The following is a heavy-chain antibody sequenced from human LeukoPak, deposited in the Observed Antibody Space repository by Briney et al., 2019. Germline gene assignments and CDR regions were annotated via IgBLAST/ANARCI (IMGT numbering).Heavy chain of an antibody. D-gene: IGHD1-26*01. Sequence: NPSETLSLTCTVSGVSISRDIKWWTWVRQPPGKGLEWIGEIHHSGSIHYNPSLNSRVTISVDKSKNQFSLKLSSMTAADSATYYCASAEWEPRLGDWGQGTLVTVSS. V-gene: IGHV4-4*02. CDR1: GVSISRDIKW. J-gene: IGHJ4*02. CDR3: ASAEWEPRLGD. CDR2: IHHSGSI.